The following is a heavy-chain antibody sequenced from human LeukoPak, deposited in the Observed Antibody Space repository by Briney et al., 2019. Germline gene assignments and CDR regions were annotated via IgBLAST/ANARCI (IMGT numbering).Heavy chain of an antibody. V-gene: IGHV3-21*01. CDR2: ISSSSSYI. D-gene: IGHD1-7*01. CDR1: GFTFSSYS. Sequence: PGGSLRLSCAASGFTFSSYSMNWVRQAPGKGLEWVSSISSSSSYIYYADSVKGRFTISRNNAKNSLYLQMNSLRAEDTAVYYCARDSNWNYVPDYWGQGTLVTVSS. CDR3: ARDSNWNYVPDY. J-gene: IGHJ4*02.